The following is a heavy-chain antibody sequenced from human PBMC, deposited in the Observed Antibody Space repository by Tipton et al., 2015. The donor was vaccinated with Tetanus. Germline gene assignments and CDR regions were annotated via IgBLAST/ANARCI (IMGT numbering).Heavy chain of an antibody. V-gene: IGHV1-69*01. CDR2: IIPASGAT. D-gene: IGHD6-25*01. Sequence: QSGAEVKKPGSSVKVSCKASGATFTSFTIAWVRQAPGQGLEWMGGIIPASGATNYAHKFQGRVTMTADASTTTVHMELSNLRSDDTAVYYCVRDRAAAGGSDHWGQGTLVTV. J-gene: IGHJ4*02. CDR1: GATFTSFT. CDR3: VRDRAAAGGSDH.